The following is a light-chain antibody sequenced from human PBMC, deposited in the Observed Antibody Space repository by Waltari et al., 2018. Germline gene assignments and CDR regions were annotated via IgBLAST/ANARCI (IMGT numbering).Light chain of an antibody. CDR2: GAS. V-gene: IGKV3-20*01. CDR1: QSVSSSY. CDR3: QQYGSSRQDT. Sequence: EIVLTQSPGTLSLSPGERATLSCRASQSVSSSYLAWYQQKPGQAPRLLIYGASSRATSIPDRFSGSGSGTDFTLTISRLEPEDFAVYYCQQYGSSRQDTFGQGTKLEIK. J-gene: IGKJ2*01.